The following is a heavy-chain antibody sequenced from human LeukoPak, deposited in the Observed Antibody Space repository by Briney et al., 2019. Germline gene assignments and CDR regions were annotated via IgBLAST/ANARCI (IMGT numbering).Heavy chain of an antibody. CDR2: IKSKTDGETT. Sequence: GGSLRLSCAASGFTFNHAWMSWVRQAPGKGLEYVGRIKSKTDGETTDYGAPVKGRFSISRDDSKNTPYLQMNSLKTDDTAVYYCTTAEQVVRANWGQGTLVTVSS. CDR3: TTAEQVVRAN. V-gene: IGHV3-15*01. D-gene: IGHD6-6*01. CDR1: GFTFNHAW. J-gene: IGHJ4*02.